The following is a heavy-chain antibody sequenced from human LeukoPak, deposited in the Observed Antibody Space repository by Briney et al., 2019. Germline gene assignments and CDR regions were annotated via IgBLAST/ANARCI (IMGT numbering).Heavy chain of an antibody. J-gene: IGHJ3*02. Sequence: PGGSLTLSCAASGFTFSDHYMDWVRQAPGKGLEWVGRTRNKANSYTTEYAASVKGRFTISRDDSKNSLYLQMNSLKTEDTAVYYCARAPDAFDIWGQGTMVTVSS. CDR1: GFTFSDHY. CDR2: TRNKANSYTT. CDR3: ARAPDAFDI. V-gene: IGHV3-72*01.